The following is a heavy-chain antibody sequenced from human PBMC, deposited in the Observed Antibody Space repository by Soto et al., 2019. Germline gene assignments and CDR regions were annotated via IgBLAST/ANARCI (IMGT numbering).Heavy chain of an antibody. Sequence: ASVKVSCKASGYTFTSYGISWVRQAPGQGLEWMGWISAYNGNTNYAQKLQGRVTMTTDTSTSTAYMELRSLRSDDTAVYYCARDRVRPGATNLSGGFDYWGQGTLVTVSS. CDR1: GYTFTSYG. D-gene: IGHD1-26*01. V-gene: IGHV1-18*01. CDR3: ARDRVRPGATNLSGGFDY. CDR2: ISAYNGNT. J-gene: IGHJ4*02.